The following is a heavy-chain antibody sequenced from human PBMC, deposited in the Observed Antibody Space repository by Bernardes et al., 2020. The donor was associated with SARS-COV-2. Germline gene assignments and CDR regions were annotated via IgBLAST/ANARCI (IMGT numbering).Heavy chain of an antibody. D-gene: IGHD3-10*01. CDR2: IYPGDSDT. V-gene: IGHV5-51*01. CDR3: ARAVIRGVTPRYFDY. Sequence: ESLKISCKGSGYRFSSYWIGWVRQMPGKGLEWMGIIYPGDSDTKYSPSFQGQVTISADKSTSTAYLEWGSLKASDNAIYYCARAVIRGVTPRYFDYWGQGTLVTVSS. CDR1: GYRFSSYW. J-gene: IGHJ4*02.